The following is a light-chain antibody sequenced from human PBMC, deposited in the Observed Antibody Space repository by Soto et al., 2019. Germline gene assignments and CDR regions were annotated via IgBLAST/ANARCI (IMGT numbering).Light chain of an antibody. CDR1: SSDVGGYNY. Sequence: QSALTQPASVSGSPGQSITISCTGTSSDVGGYNYVSWYQQHPGKAPKLMIYEASDRPSGVANRFSGSKSGNTASLTISGLQAEAEDEYYYSSYSSSSTYVFGTGTKLTVL. V-gene: IGLV2-14*01. J-gene: IGLJ1*01. CDR2: EAS. CDR3: SSYSSSSTYV.